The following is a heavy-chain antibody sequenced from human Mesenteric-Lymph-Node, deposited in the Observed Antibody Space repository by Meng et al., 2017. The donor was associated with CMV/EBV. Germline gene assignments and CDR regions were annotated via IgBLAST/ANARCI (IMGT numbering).Heavy chain of an antibody. D-gene: IGHD5-18*01. V-gene: IGHV7-4-1*02. CDR1: GYTFTNYA. Sequence: CKASGYTFTNYAMNWVRQAPGQGLEWMGWINTNTGNPTYAQGFTGRFVLSLDTSVSTAYLQISSLKAEDTAFYYCARGGFVDTQDYWGQGTRVTVS. CDR3: ARGGFVDTQDY. CDR2: INTNTGNP. J-gene: IGHJ4*02.